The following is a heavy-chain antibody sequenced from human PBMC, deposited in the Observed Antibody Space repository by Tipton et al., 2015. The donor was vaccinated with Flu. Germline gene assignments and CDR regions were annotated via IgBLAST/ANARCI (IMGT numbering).Heavy chain of an antibody. V-gene: IGHV3-23*01. D-gene: IGHD6-19*01. CDR3: ARVIPEFVAGLSY. CDR2: ISDSGGST. Sequence: SLRLSCAASGFTFSSYAMSWVRQATGKGLEWVSGISDSGGSTYYADSVKGRFTISRDNSKNTLYLQMNSLRGEDTAVYYCARVIPEFVAGLSYWGQGTLVSVSS. J-gene: IGHJ4*02. CDR1: GFTFSSYA.